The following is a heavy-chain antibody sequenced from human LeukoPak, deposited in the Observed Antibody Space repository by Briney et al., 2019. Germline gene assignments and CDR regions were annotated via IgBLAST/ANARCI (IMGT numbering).Heavy chain of an antibody. CDR1: GFTFSGYT. D-gene: IGHD1-1*01. CDR2: ISSSSSYI. J-gene: IGHJ4*02. CDR3: ARDGELERLVY. V-gene: IGHV3-21*01. Sequence: GGSLRLSCAASGFTFSGYTINWVRQAPGKGLEWVSSISSSSSYIYYADSVKGRFTISRDNAKNSLYLQMNSLRADDTAVYYCARDGELERLVYWGQGTLVTVSS.